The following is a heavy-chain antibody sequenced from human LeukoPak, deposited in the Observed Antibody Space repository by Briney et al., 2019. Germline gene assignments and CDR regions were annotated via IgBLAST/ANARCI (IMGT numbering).Heavy chain of an antibody. CDR2: ISGSSDNA. CDR3: AKDPINWGSIYFDC. D-gene: IGHD7-27*01. Sequence: GGSLRLSCEASGFTFSNYAMSWVRQAPGKGLEWVSSISGSSDNANYADSVKGRFTISRDNSKNILYLQMNSLTAEDTAVYWCAKDPINWGSIYFDCWGQGTLVTVSS. V-gene: IGHV3-23*01. CDR1: GFTFSNYA. J-gene: IGHJ4*02.